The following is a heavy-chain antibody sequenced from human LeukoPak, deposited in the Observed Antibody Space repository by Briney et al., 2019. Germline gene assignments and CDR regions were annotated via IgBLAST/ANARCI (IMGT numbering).Heavy chain of an antibody. CDR1: GFTFSTCA. CDR3: AKDLNTDFWSGYYGYFDY. V-gene: IGHV3-23*01. J-gene: IGHJ4*02. D-gene: IGHD3-3*01. Sequence: GGSLRLSCAASGFTFSTCAMNWVRQAPGRGLEWVSGSSGNGASTYYADSVKGRFTISRDNSKNTLYLQMNSLRAEDTAVYYCAKDLNTDFWSGYYGYFDYWGQGTLVTVSS. CDR2: SSGNGAST.